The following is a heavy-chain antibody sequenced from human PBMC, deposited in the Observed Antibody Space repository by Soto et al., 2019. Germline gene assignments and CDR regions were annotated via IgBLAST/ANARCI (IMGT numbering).Heavy chain of an antibody. J-gene: IGHJ4*02. CDR2: ISYDGSNK. Sequence: QVQLVESGGGVVQPGRSLRLSCAASGFTFSSYAMHWVRQAPGKXXXXXXXISYDGSNKYYADSVKGRFPISRDNSKNTLYLQMNSLRAEDTAVYYCARLPHYDILTAQYGGWGWGQGTLVTVSS. CDR3: ARLPHYDILTAQYGGWG. CDR1: GFTFSSYA. D-gene: IGHD3-9*01. V-gene: IGHV3-30-3*01.